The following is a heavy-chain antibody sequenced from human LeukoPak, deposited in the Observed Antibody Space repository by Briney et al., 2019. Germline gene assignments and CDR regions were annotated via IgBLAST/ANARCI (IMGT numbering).Heavy chain of an antibody. CDR3: AKDPGTFYYYYGMDV. J-gene: IGHJ6*02. V-gene: IGHV3-23*01. CDR1: GFTFSSYA. Sequence: GGSLRLSCAASGFTFSSYAMSLVRQAPGKGLEWVSAISGSGGSTYYADSVKGRFTISRDNSKNTLYLQMNSLRAEDTAVYYCAKDPGTFYYYYGMDVWGQGTTVTVSS. CDR2: ISGSGGST. D-gene: IGHD3-10*01.